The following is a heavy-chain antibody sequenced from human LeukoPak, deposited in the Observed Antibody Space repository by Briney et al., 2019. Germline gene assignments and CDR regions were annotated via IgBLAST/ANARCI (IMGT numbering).Heavy chain of an antibody. CDR1: GFPFSTFW. J-gene: IGHJ4*02. CDR2: KKGDGSEK. D-gene: IGHD3-16*01. Sequence: PGGSLRLSCVASGFPFSTFWMTWGRQAPGKGLEWVANKKGDGSEKYYEDSVLGRFTISRDNGKNSIYLEMNSLRAEDTALYYCVQGGHFDFWGQGALVTVSS. CDR3: VQGGHFDF. V-gene: IGHV3-7*01.